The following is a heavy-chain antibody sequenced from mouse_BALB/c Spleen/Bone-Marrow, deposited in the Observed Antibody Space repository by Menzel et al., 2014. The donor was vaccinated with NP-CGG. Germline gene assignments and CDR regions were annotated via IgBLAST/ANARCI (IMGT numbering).Heavy chain of an antibody. J-gene: IGHJ2*01. CDR2: IYPGDGDT. Sequence: VQLQQSGAELVRPGSSVKISCKSPGYVFSTYWINWVKQRPGQGLEWNGQIYPGDGDTDFNGKFKDKATLTADESSNTAYMQLSSLTSEDSAVYFCARGGISVDYWGQGTTLTVSS. V-gene: IGHV1-80*01. CDR1: GYVFSTYW. CDR3: ARGGISVDY.